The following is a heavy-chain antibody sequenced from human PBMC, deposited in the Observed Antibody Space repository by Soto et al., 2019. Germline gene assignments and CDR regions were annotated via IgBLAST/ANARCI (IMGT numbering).Heavy chain of an antibody. CDR1: GYTFKSYG. CDR2: ISPYQGNI. D-gene: IGHD1-1*01. V-gene: IGHV1-18*01. J-gene: IGHJ4*02. CDR3: ARVYTTPDY. Sequence: SVKVSCKTSGYTFKSYGITWVRQAPGQGLEWMGWISPYQGNIHYAQKFQGRVTMTTDTSTSTAYMELRSLSSDDTAVYYCARVYTTPDYWGQGALGTVSS.